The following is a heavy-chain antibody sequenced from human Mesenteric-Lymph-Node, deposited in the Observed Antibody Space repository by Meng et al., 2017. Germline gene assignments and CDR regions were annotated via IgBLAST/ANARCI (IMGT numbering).Heavy chain of an antibody. CDR1: GGSFSGYY. D-gene: IGHD4-17*01. CDR3: ARVETPTTVSSAWFDP. CDR2: INHSGST. Sequence: SETLSLTCAVYGGSFSGYYWSWIRQPPGKGLGWIGEINHSGSTNYNPSLKSRVTISVDTSKNQFSLKLSSVTAADTAVYYCARVETPTTVSSAWFDPWGQGTLVTVSS. J-gene: IGHJ5*02. V-gene: IGHV4-34*01.